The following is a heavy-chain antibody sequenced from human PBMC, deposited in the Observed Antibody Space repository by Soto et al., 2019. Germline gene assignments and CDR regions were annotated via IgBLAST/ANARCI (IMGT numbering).Heavy chain of an antibody. CDR2: ISGSGATT. V-gene: IGHV3-23*01. D-gene: IGHD3-22*01. CDR3: ARDLGYYDSSGYFDY. J-gene: IGHJ4*02. CDR1: GFTFRSYD. Sequence: PGGSLRLSCAASGFTFRSYDMRWVRQAPGKGWEWVSVISGSGATTFCADSVKGRFSLSRVNSKNTLHRQMSSLRAKDTAVYYCARDLGYYDSSGYFDYWGQGTRVTVSS.